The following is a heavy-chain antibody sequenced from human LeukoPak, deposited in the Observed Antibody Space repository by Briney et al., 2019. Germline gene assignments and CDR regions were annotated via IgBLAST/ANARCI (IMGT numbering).Heavy chain of an antibody. CDR3: ARWDGGNSGYYGMDV. CDR1: GGTFSSYA. J-gene: IGHJ6*02. V-gene: IGHV1-69*04. CDR2: IIPILGIA. Sequence: GASVKVSCKASGGTFSSYAISWVRQAPGQGLEWMGRIIPILGIANYAQKFQGRVTITADKSTSTAYMELSSLRSEDTAVYYCARWDGGNSGYYGMDVWGQGTTVTVSS. D-gene: IGHD4-23*01.